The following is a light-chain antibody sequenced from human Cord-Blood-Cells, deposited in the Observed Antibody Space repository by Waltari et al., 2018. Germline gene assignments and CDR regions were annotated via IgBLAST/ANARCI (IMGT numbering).Light chain of an antibody. CDR3: QQYYSTPYT. CDR1: QSVLYSSNNKNY. V-gene: IGKV4-1*01. CDR2: WAS. Sequence: DIVMTQSPDSLAVSLGERATINCKSSQSVLYSSNNKNYLDWYQQKPGQPPKLLIYWASTRESGVPDRFSGSWSGTDFTLTISSLQAEDVAVYYCQQYYSTPYTFGQGTKLEIK. J-gene: IGKJ2*01.